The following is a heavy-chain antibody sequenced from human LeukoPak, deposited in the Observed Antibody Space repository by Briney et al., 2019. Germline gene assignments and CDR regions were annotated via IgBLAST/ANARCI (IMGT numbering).Heavy chain of an antibody. CDR2: IYTSGST. J-gene: IGHJ5*02. CDR1: GGSISSGSYY. Sequence: PSETLSLTCTVSGGSISSGSYYWSWIRQPAGKGLEWIGRIYTSGSTNYNPSLMSRVTISVDTSKNQFSLKLSSVTAADTAVYYCARGSPLRPWGQGTLVTVSS. V-gene: IGHV4-61*02. CDR3: ARGSPLRP.